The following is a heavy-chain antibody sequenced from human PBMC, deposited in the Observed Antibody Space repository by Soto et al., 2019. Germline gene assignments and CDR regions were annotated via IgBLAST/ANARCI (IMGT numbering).Heavy chain of an antibody. CDR1: GVSISSGDTY. Sequence: QVQLQESGPRLVKPSQTLSLTCSVSGVSISSGDTYWAWIRQARGKGLEWIGYILHSGSTYYNPSLDSRLTISLDTSKNQFSLRLRSVTAADTAVYFCARAPENSENWNPYYFDYWGQGTLVTVSP. CDR3: ARAPENSENWNPYYFDY. J-gene: IGHJ4*02. CDR2: ILHSGST. D-gene: IGHD1-1*01. V-gene: IGHV4-30-4*01.